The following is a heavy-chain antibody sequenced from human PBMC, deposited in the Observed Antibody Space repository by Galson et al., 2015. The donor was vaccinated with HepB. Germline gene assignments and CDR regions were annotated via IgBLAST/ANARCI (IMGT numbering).Heavy chain of an antibody. CDR3: ARVAGTIYYYGMDV. CDR1: GDSVSSNSAA. Sequence: AISGDSVSSNSAAWYWIRQSPSRGLEWLGRTYYRAKWYNDYAVSVRGRITINPDTSKNQFSLHLNFVTPEDTAVYYCARVAGTIYYYGMDVWGQGTTATVSS. CDR2: TYYRAKWYN. V-gene: IGHV6-1*01. D-gene: IGHD2-15*01. J-gene: IGHJ6*02.